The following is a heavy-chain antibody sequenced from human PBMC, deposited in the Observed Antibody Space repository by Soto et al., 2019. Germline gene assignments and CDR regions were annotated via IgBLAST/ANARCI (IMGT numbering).Heavy chain of an antibody. J-gene: IGHJ5*02. CDR1: GYTFTSYA. V-gene: IGHV1-3*01. D-gene: IGHD3-9*01. Sequence: QVPLVQSGAEVKKPGASVKVSCKASGYTFTSYAMHWVRQAPGQRLEWMGWINAGNGNTKYSQKFQGRVTITRDTSASTAYMELSSLRSEDTAVYYCAREGVRYFDWLLSYNWFDPWGQGTLVTVSS. CDR2: INAGNGNT. CDR3: AREGVRYFDWLLSYNWFDP.